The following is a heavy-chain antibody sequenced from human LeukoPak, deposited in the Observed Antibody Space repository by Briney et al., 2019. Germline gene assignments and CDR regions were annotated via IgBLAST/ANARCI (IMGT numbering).Heavy chain of an antibody. CDR1: GYSFTSYW. V-gene: IGHV5-51*01. J-gene: IGHJ6*02. CDR2: IYPGDSDT. D-gene: IGHD2-2*01. Sequence: GESLQISCKGSGYSFTSYWIGWVRQMPGKGLEWMGIIYPGDSDTRYSPSFQGQVTISADKSISTAYLQWSSLKASDTAMYYCARLNGLVPGDYYGMDVWGQGTTVTVSS. CDR3: ARLNGLVPGDYYGMDV.